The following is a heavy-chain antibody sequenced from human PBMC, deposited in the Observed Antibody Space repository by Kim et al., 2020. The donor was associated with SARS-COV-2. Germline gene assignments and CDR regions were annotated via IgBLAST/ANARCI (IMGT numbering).Heavy chain of an antibody. CDR1: GYTLTELS. CDR3: ATGRIAAAGTLLYYNGMDV. V-gene: IGHV1-24*01. Sequence: ASVKVSCKVSGYTLTELSMHWVRQAPGKGLEWMGGFDPEDGETIYAQKFQGRVTMTEDTSTDTAYMELSSLRSEDTAVYYCATGRIAAAGTLLYYNGMDVWGQGTTVTVSS. J-gene: IGHJ6*02. D-gene: IGHD6-13*01. CDR2: FDPEDGET.